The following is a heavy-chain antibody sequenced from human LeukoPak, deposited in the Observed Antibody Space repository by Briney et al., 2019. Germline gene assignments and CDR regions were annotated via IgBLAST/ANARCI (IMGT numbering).Heavy chain of an antibody. D-gene: IGHD2-15*01. J-gene: IGHJ5*02. CDR1: GFTFSSYG. Sequence: PGRSLRLSCAASGFTFSSYGMHWVRQTPGKGLEWVAVIWYDGSNKYYADSVKGRFTISRDNYKNTLYLQMNSLRAEDTAVYYCARVSCSGGSCYSGWFDPWGQGTLVTVSS. V-gene: IGHV3-33*01. CDR2: IWYDGSNK. CDR3: ARVSCSGGSCYSGWFDP.